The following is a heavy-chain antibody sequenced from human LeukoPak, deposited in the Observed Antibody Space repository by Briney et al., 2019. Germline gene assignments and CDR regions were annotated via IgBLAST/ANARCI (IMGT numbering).Heavy chain of an antibody. V-gene: IGHV1-69*13. CDR3: ARLYYGSGGEIGYYYMDV. J-gene: IGHJ6*03. CDR2: IIPIFGTA. D-gene: IGHD3-10*01. Sequence: SVKVSCKASGGTFSSYAISWVRQAPGQGLGWMGGIIPIFGTANYAQEFQGRVTITADESTSTAYMELSSLRSEDTAVYYCARLYYGSGGEIGYYYMDVWGKGTTVTISS. CDR1: GGTFSSYA.